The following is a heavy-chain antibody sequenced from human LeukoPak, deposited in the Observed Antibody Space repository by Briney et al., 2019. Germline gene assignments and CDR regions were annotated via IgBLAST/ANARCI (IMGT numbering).Heavy chain of an antibody. J-gene: IGHJ4*02. V-gene: IGHV3-30-3*01. Sequence: GSLRLSCAASGFTFSSYVMHWVRQAPGKGLEWVAMISYDGNNKYYTDSVKGRFTISRDNSKYTLYLQMNSLRAEDTAVYYCAAPPTMYYYDSSVFDYLGQGTLVTVSS. CDR2: ISYDGNNK. CDR3: AAPPTMYYYDSSVFDY. D-gene: IGHD3-22*01. CDR1: GFTFSSYV.